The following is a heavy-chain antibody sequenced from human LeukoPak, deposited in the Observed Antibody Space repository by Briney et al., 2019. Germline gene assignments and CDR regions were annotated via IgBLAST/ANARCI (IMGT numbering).Heavy chain of an antibody. CDR2: IYYSGST. J-gene: IGHJ6*04. V-gene: IGHV4-31*03. CDR1: GGSISSGGYY. Sequence: SETLSLTCTVSGGSISSGGYYWSWIRQHPGKGLEWIGYIYYSGSTYYNPSLKSRVTISVDTSKNQFSLKLSSVTAADTAVYYCARWTDYYYYGMDVWGKGTTVTVSS. CDR3: ARWTDYYYYGMDV. D-gene: IGHD3/OR15-3a*01.